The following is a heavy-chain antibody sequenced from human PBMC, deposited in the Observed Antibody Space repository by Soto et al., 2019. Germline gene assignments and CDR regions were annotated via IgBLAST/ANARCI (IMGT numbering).Heavy chain of an antibody. V-gene: IGHV2-70*01. CDR1: GFSLSTSGMC. D-gene: IGHD4-17*01. Sequence: SGPTAGEPTQTLTLTCTFSGFSLSTSGMCVSWIRQPPGKALEWLALIDWDDDKYYSTSLKTRLTISKDTSKNQVVLTMTNMDPVDTATYYCARISDYGGNSGANDYWGQGTLVTVSS. CDR3: ARISDYGGNSGANDY. CDR2: IDWDDDK. J-gene: IGHJ4*02.